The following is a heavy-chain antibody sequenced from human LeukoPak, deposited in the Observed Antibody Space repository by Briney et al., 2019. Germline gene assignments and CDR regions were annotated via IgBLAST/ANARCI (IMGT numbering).Heavy chain of an antibody. V-gene: IGHV4-34*01. CDR1: GGSFSGYY. CDR3: ARRRGYCSGGSCRFDP. CDR2: INHSGST. J-gene: IGHJ5*02. D-gene: IGHD2-15*01. Sequence: SETLSLTCAVYGGSFSGYYWSWIRQPPGKGLEWIGEINHSGSTNYNPSLKSRVTISVDTSKNQFSLKLSSVTAADTAVYYCARRRGYCSGGSCRFDPWGQGTLVTVSS.